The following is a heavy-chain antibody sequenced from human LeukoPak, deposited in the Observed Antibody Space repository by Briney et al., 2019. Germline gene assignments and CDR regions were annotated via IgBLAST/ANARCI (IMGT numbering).Heavy chain of an antibody. D-gene: IGHD3-22*01. J-gene: IGHJ5*02. CDR1: GFTFSPYW. Sequence: PGGSLRLSCVVSGFTFSPYWMHWVRQTPGKGPVWVSRIKSDGSGSTYADSVKGRFTISRDNAKNSLYLQMNSLRAEDTALYYCASRGFDSSGYYAFFAWGQGTLVTVSS. CDR3: ASRGFDSSGYYAFFA. CDR2: IKSDGSGS. V-gene: IGHV3-74*01.